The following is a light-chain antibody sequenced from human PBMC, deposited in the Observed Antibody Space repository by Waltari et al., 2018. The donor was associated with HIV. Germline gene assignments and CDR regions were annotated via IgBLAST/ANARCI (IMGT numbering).Light chain of an antibody. J-gene: IGKJ2*01. Sequence: IKLTQSTSFMSASIGDRVNITCRASEDINEFLAWYQQKPGVAPKLLIYAASTLEDEVPSRFSGSGSGTDFTLTISSLQPEDFATYFCQQLNTYPPDTFGPGTKLEI. CDR1: EDINEF. CDR2: AAS. V-gene: IGKV1-9*01. CDR3: QQLNTYPPDT.